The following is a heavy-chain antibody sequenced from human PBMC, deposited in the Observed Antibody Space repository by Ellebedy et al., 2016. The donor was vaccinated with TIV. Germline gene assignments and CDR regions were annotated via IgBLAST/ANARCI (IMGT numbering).Heavy chain of an antibody. CDR1: GFTVSSSY. J-gene: IGHJ2*01. V-gene: IGHV3-53*01. Sequence: GESLKISCAASGFTVSSSYMTWVRQAPGKGLEWVSVVYSGGNTYYADSVKGRFTISRDNSKNTLSLEMNSLRVDDTAVYYCTTEKYNRWGYFGLWGRGTLVTVSS. D-gene: IGHD1-14*01. CDR3: TTEKYNRWGYFGL. CDR2: VYSGGNT.